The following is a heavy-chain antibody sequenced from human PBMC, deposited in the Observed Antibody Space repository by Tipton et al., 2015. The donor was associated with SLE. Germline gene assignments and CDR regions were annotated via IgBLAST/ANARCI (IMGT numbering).Heavy chain of an antibody. D-gene: IGHD6-13*01. CDR2: IYTSGST. Sequence: TLSLTCTVSGGSISSYYWSWIRQPAGKGLEWIGRIYTSGSTNYNPSLKSRVTMSVDTSKNQFSLKLSPVTAADTAVYYCARDGRVSAAGPYCLDYWGQGTLVTVSS. V-gene: IGHV4-4*07. CDR1: GGSISSYY. J-gene: IGHJ4*02. CDR3: ARDGRVSAAGPYCLDY.